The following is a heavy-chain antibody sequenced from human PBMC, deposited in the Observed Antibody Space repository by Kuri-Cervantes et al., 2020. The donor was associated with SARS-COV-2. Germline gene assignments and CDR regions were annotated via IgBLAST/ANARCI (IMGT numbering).Heavy chain of an antibody. D-gene: IGHD3-3*01. CDR3: AREPYVRSLGGSDYYYYMDV. CDR2: IYYSGST. Sequence: SETLSLTCTVSGGSISSYYWSWIRQPPGQGLEWLGYIYYSGSTKYNPSLESRVTISLDTSRNQFSLKPSSVTVADSAVYYCAREPYVRSLGGSDYYYYMDVWGKGTTVTVSS. V-gene: IGHV4-59*12. CDR1: GGSISSYY. J-gene: IGHJ6*03.